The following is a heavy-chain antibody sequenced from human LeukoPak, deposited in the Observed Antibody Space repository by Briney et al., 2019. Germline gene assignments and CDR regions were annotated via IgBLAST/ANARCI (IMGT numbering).Heavy chain of an antibody. D-gene: IGHD1-26*01. Sequence: GGSLRLSCAAPGFTFSSYTMAWVRQAPGKGLEWVSSISSSGSYIHYADSVKGRFTISRDNAKNSLYLQMNSLRAEDTAVYYCARGLGGLLGSPRGGSYYGYWGQGTLVTVSS. CDR2: ISSSGSYI. CDR3: ARGLGGLLGSPRGGSYYGY. J-gene: IGHJ4*02. CDR1: GFTFSSYT. V-gene: IGHV3-21*01.